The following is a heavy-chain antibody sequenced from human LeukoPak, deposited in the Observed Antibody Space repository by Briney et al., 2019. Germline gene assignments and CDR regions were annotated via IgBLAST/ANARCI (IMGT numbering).Heavy chain of an antibody. V-gene: IGHV5-51*01. CDR1: GYSFTSYW. Sequence: GESLKISCKGSGYSFTSYWIGWVRQMPGKGLEWMGIIYPGDSDTRYSPSFQGQVTISADKSISTAYLQWSSLKASDTAMYYCARLSGSYGIDYYYYGMDVWGQGTTVTVSS. CDR3: ARLSGSYGIDYYYYGMDV. CDR2: IYPGDSDT. J-gene: IGHJ6*02. D-gene: IGHD1-26*01.